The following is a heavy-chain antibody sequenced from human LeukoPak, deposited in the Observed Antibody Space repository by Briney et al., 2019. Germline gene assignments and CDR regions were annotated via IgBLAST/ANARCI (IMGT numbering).Heavy chain of an antibody. CDR1: GGSISSGSCY. CDR2: IYTSGST. V-gene: IGHV4-61*02. D-gene: IGHD2-2*01. CDR3: ARGIGPAAHHNWFYP. J-gene: IGHJ5*02. Sequence: SQTLSLTCTVSGGSISSGSCYWSWIRQPAGKGLEWIGRIYTSGSTNYNPSLKSRVTISVDTSKNQFSLKLSSVTAADTAVYYCARGIGPAAHHNWFYPWGQGTLVTVSS.